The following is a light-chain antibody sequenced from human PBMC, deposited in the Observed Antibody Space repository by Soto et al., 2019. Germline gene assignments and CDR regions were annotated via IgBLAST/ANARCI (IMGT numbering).Light chain of an antibody. CDR3: SSYTSSSTRLYV. J-gene: IGLJ1*01. V-gene: IGLV2-14*01. CDR1: SSDVVGYNY. Sequence: QSVLTQPASVSGSPGQSITISCTGTSSDVVGYNYVSWYQQHPGKAPKLMIYDVSNRPSGVSNRFSGSKSGNTASLTISGLQAEDEADYYCSSYTSSSTRLYVFGTGTKVTVL. CDR2: DVS.